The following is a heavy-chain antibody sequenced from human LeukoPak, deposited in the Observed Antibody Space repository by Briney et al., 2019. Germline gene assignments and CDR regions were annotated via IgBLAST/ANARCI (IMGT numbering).Heavy chain of an antibody. CDR3: TTDQGYGDYVGY. J-gene: IGHJ4*02. V-gene: IGHV3-15*01. CDR2: IKSKTDGGTT. D-gene: IGHD4-17*01. Sequence: GGSLRLSCAASGFTFSSYWMSWVRQAPGKGLEWVGRIKSKTDGGTTDYAAPVKGRFTISRDDSKNTLYLQMNSLKTEDTAVYYCTTDQGYGDYVGYWGQGTLVTVSS. CDR1: GFTFSSYW.